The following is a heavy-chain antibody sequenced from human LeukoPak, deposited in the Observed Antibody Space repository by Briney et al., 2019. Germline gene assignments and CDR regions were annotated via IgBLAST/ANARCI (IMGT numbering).Heavy chain of an antibody. CDR3: ARGYIDSSGYSPRSSFDN. CDR1: GFTFSSYG. D-gene: IGHD3-22*01. CDR2: IQYDGSNK. Sequence: GGSLRLSCAASGFTFSSYGMHWVRQAPGKGLEWVTFIQYDGSNKYYADSVKGRFTISRDNAKNSLFLQMNSLRAEDTAVYYCARGYIDSSGYSPRSSFDNWGQGTLVTVSS. V-gene: IGHV3-30*02. J-gene: IGHJ4*02.